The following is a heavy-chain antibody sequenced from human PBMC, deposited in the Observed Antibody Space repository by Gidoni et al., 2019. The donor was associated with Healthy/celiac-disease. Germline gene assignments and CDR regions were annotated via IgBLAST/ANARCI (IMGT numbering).Heavy chain of an antibody. Sequence: QVQLVESGGGLVKPGGSLRLSCAASGFTFSDYYMSWIRQAPGKGLEGVSYISSSGSTRYYADSVKGRFTIARDNAKNALYLQMNSLRAEDTAVYYCARGYYDSSGYYSPRGYWGQGTLVTVSS. V-gene: IGHV3-11*01. CDR1: GFTFSDYY. CDR2: ISSSGSTR. D-gene: IGHD3-22*01. J-gene: IGHJ4*02. CDR3: ARGYYDSSGYYSPRGY.